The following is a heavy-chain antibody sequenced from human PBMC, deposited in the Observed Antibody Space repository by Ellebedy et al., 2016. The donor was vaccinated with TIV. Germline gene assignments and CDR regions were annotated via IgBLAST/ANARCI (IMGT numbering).Heavy chain of an antibody. CDR2: IKQDGSEK. J-gene: IGHJ3*02. CDR1: GFTFSSYW. V-gene: IGHV3-7*01. CDR3: ARGRGYYDSGTDAFDI. Sequence: PGGSLRLSCAASGFTFSSYWMSWVRQAPGKGLEWVANIKQDGSEKYYVDSVKGRFTISRDNAKKSMYLQMNSLRAEDTAVYYCARGRGYYDSGTDAFDIWGQGTMVTVSS. D-gene: IGHD3-10*01.